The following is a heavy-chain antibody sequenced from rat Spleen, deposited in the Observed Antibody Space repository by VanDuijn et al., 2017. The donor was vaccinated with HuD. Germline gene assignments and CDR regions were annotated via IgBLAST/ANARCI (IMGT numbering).Heavy chain of an antibody. D-gene: IGHD1-12*02. CDR1: GYSITSSYR. CDR3: ARNDGTYYYRFAY. CDR2: INSAGST. Sequence: VQLQESGPGLVKPSQSLSLTCSVTGYSITSSYRWNWIRKFPGNKLEWMGYINSAGSTNYNPSLKSRISITRDTSRNQFFLQVNSVTTEVTATYYCARNDGTYYYRFAYWGQGTLVTVSS. V-gene: IGHV3-3*01. J-gene: IGHJ3*01.